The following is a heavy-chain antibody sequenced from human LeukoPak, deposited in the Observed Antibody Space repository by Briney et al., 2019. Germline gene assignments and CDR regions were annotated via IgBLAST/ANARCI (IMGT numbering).Heavy chain of an antibody. V-gene: IGHV3-23*05. J-gene: IGHJ4*02. Sequence: GGSLRLSCTASGFIFSSYAMTWVRQAPGKGLEWVSGIDSSGGVTYYAESVRGRFTISRDNSKNTLYLQMNSLRAEDTAVYYCAKGGLTDYWGQGTLVTVSS. CDR1: GFIFSSYA. D-gene: IGHD1-14*01. CDR3: AKGGLTDY. CDR2: IDSSGGVT.